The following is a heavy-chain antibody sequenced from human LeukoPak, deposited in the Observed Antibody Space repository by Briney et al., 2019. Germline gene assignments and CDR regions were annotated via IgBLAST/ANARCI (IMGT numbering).Heavy chain of an antibody. J-gene: IGHJ6*02. D-gene: IGHD6-19*01. V-gene: IGHV1-2*04. Sequence: ASVKVSCKASGYTFTGYYMHWVRQAPGQGLEWMGWINPNSGGTNYAQKFQGWVTMTRDTSISTAYMELSRLRSDDTAVYYCASSYSSGWPRRNYYYGMDAWGQGTTVTVSS. CDR3: ASSYSSGWPRRNYYYGMDA. CDR2: INPNSGGT. CDR1: GYTFTGYY.